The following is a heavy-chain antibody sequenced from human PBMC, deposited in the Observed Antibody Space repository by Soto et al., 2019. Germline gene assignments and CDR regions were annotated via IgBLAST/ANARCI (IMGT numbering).Heavy chain of an antibody. D-gene: IGHD2-15*01. CDR2: IYHSGST. V-gene: IGHV4-38-2*02. Sequence: SETLSLTCTVSGYSISSGYYWGWIRQPPGKGLEWIGSIYHSGSTYYNPSLKSRVTISVDTSKNQFSLKLSSVTAADTAVYYCARDPSLGGVATPYYYYGMDVWGQGTTVTVSS. CDR3: ARDPSLGGVATPYYYYGMDV. CDR1: GYSISSGYY. J-gene: IGHJ6*02.